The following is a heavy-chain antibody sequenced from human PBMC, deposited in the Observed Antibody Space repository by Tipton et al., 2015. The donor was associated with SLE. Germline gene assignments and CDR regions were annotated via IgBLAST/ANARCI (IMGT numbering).Heavy chain of an antibody. CDR3: ARGGDWDYRLDY. D-gene: IGHD1-7*01. CDR2: IYYSGST. V-gene: IGHV4-31*03. J-gene: IGHJ4*02. Sequence: TLSLTCTVSGGSISSGGYYWNWLRQHPGKGLEWIGYIYYSGSTYYNPSLKSRITISVDTSKNRFSLKLSSVTAADTAVYYCARGGDWDYRLDYWGQGTLVTVSS. CDR1: GGSISSGGYY.